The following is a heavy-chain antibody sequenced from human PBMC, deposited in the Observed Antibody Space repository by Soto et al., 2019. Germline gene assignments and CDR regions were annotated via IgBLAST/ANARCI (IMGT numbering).Heavy chain of an antibody. CDR1: GGSFSGYY. J-gene: IGHJ5*02. V-gene: IGHV4-34*01. D-gene: IGHD3-10*01. CDR2: INHSGST. Sequence: QVQLQQWGAGLLKPSETLSLTCAVYGGSFSGYYWSWIRQPPGKGLEWSGEINHSGSTNYNPSLKSRVTISVDTSKNQFSLKLSSVTAADTAVYYCEIGLASLKYYGSVSYGGEVWFDPWGQGTLVTVSS. CDR3: EIGLASLKYYGSVSYGGEVWFDP.